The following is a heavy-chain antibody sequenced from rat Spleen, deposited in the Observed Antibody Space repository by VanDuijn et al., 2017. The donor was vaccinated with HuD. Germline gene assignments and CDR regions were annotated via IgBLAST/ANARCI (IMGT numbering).Heavy chain of an antibody. D-gene: IGHD2-1*01. Sequence: EVQLVETGGGLVQPGRSLKLSCVASGITFNNFWMSWIRQAPGKGLEWVASISNTGGSTYYRDSVKGRYTISRDNAKSTLYLQMDSLKSEDTATYYCATSTYDWFVYWGQGTLVTVSS. V-gene: IGHV5-31*01. CDR2: ISNTGGST. J-gene: IGHJ3*01. CDR1: GITFNNFW. CDR3: ATSTYDWFVY.